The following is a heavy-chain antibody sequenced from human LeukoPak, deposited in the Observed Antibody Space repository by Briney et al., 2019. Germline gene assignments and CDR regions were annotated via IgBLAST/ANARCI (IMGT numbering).Heavy chain of an antibody. V-gene: IGHV1-2*02. D-gene: IGHD3-10*01. Sequence: ASVTVSCKASGYTFTGYYMHWVRQAPGQGLEWMGWINPNSGGTNYAQKFQGRVTMTRDTSISTAYMELSRLRSDDTAVYYCARDHWGVLDWFDPWGQGTLVTVSS. J-gene: IGHJ5*02. CDR3: ARDHWGVLDWFDP. CDR1: GYTFTGYY. CDR2: INPNSGGT.